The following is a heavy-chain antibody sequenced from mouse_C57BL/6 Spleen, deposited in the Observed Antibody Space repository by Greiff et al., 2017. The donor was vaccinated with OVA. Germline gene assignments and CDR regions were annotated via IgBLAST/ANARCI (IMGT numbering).Heavy chain of an antibody. CDR1: GYSITSGYY. CDR2: ISYDGSN. Sequence: DVKLQESGPGLVKPSQSLSLTCSVTGYSITSGYYWNWIRQFPGNKLEWMGYISYDGSNNYNPSLKNRISITRDTSKNQFFLKLNSVTTEDTATYYCARDLGYYGSSGYYFDYWGQGTTLTVSS. V-gene: IGHV3-6*01. J-gene: IGHJ2*01. D-gene: IGHD1-1*01. CDR3: ARDLGYYGSSGYYFDY.